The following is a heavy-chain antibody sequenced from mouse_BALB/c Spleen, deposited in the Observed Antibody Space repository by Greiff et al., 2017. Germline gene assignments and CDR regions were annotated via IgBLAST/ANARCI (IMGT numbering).Heavy chain of an antibody. J-gene: IGHJ4*01. V-gene: IGHV1S22*01. CDR3: TRDCGGAMDY. Sequence: LQQPGSELVRPGASVKLSCKASGYTFTSYWMHWVKQRPGQGLEWIGNIYPGSGSTNYDEKFKSKATLTVDTSSSTAYMQLSSLTSEDSAVYDCTRDCGGAMDYWGQGTSVTVSS. CDR1: GYTFTSYW. CDR2: IYPGSGST. D-gene: IGHD1-1*02.